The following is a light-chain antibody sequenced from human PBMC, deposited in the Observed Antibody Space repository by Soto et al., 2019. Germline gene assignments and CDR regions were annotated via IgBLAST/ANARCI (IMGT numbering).Light chain of an antibody. J-gene: IGLJ2*01. CDR3: AAWDDSLSGPV. CDR1: SSNIGSNY. CDR2: RNS. V-gene: IGLV1-47*01. Sequence: QSVLTQPPSASGTPGQRVTISCSGSSSNIGSNYVYWYQQLSGTAPKLLIYRNSQRPSGVPDRFSGSKSGTSASLAVSGLRSEDEADYYCAAWDDSLSGPVFGGGTKLTVL.